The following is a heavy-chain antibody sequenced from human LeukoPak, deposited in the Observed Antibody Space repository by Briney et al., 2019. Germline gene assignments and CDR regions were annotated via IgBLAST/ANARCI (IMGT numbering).Heavy chain of an antibody. V-gene: IGHV3-23*01. CDR3: AKDAGSGSPDYFDY. CDR2: VSGSGDTT. Sequence: GGSLRLSCAASGFTFNTYAMSWVRQAPGRGLEWVATVSGSGDTTYYADSVRGRFTISRDNSKNTLYLQMNSLRAEDTAVYYCAKDAGSGSPDYFDYWGQGTLVTVSS. CDR1: GFTFNTYA. D-gene: IGHD3-10*01. J-gene: IGHJ4*02.